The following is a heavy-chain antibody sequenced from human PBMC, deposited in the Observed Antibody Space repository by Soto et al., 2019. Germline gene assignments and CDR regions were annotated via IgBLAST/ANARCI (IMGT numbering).Heavy chain of an antibody. CDR1: GFTFDDYA. Sequence: EVQLVESGGGLVQPGRSLRLSCAASGFTFDDYAMHWVRQAPGKGLEWVSGISWNSGSIGYADSVKGRFTISRDNAKNSLYLQMNSLRAEDTALYYCAKCRMATICDYFDYWGQGTLVTVSS. CDR3: AKCRMATICDYFDY. CDR2: ISWNSGSI. J-gene: IGHJ4*02. D-gene: IGHD5-12*01. V-gene: IGHV3-9*01.